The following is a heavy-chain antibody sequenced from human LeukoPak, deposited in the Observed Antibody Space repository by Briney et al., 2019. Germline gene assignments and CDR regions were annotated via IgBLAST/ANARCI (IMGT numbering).Heavy chain of an antibody. CDR2: TYYRSKWYN. D-gene: IGHD5-12*01. CDR3: ARGVATTILVDS. Sequence: PSQTLSLTCAISGDSVSSNSAAWNCIRQSPSSGLEWLGRTYYRSKWYNDYAASVMGRITMNADASKNQFSLQLNSVTPEDTAVYYCARGVATTILVDSWGQGILVTVSS. J-gene: IGHJ4*02. V-gene: IGHV6-1*01. CDR1: GDSVSSNSAA.